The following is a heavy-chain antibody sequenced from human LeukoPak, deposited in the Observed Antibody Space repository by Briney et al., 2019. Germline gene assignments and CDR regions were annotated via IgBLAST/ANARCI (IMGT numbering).Heavy chain of an antibody. CDR1: GYTFTKYD. CDR2: MNPNSGNT. D-gene: IGHD3-3*01. J-gene: IGHJ6*03. CDR3: ARSPERSLFGVVLMGYSYYYMDV. V-gene: IGHV1-8*01. Sequence: GASVRVSCKASGYTFTKYDINWVRQAPGQGLEWMGWMNPNSGNTGYGQRFQDRLNMTMNTSKDTAYMELSGLRSDDTAVYYCARSPERSLFGVVLMGYSYYYMDVWGEGTTVTVSS.